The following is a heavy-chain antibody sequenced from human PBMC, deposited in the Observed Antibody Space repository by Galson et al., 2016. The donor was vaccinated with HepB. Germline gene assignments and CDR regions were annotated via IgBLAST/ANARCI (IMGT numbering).Heavy chain of an antibody. J-gene: IGHJ5*02. CDR3: STTGSSWSNWFDP. D-gene: IGHD6-13*01. CDR1: GGSISSGSYY. CDR2: IHTSGST. Sequence: PLSLTCTVSGGSISSGSYYCNWIRQPAGKGLEWIGRIHTSGSTNYNPSLKSRVTISVDTSKNQFSLKPNSVTAADTAVYYCSTTGSSWSNWFDPWGQGTLVTVSS. V-gene: IGHV4-61*02.